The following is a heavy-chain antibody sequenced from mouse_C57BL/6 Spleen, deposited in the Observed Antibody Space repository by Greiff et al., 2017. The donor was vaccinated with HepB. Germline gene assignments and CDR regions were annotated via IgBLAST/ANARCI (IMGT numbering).Heavy chain of an antibody. CDR1: GYTFTSYW. CDR3: ARQGYGSSYWYFDV. J-gene: IGHJ1*03. D-gene: IGHD1-1*01. V-gene: IGHV1-69*01. CDR2: IDPSESYT. Sequence: QVQLQQPGAELVMPGASVKLSCKASGYTFTSYWMHWVKQRPGQGLEWNGEIDPSESYTNYNQKFKGKSTLTVDKSSSTAYMQLSSLTSEDSAVYYCARQGYGSSYWYFDVWGTGTTVTVSS.